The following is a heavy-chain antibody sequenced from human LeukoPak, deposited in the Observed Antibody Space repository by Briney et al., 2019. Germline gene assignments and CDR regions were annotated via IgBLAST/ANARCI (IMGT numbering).Heavy chain of an antibody. D-gene: IGHD6-13*01. J-gene: IGHJ4*02. CDR3: AKDRKAAAGQIDY. CDR2: INSDGSST. CDR1: GFTFSSYW. Sequence: GGSLRLSCAASGFTFSSYWMHWVRQAPGKGLVWVSRINSDGSSTSYADSVKGRFTISRDNAKNTLYLQMNSLRAEDTAVYYCAKDRKAAAGQIDYWGQGTLVTVSS. V-gene: IGHV3-74*01.